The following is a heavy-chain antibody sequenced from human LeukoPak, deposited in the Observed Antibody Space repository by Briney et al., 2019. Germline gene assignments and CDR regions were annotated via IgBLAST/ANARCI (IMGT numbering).Heavy chain of an antibody. V-gene: IGHV4-59*08. CDR3: ARLVGYCSSTSCYRPFDI. Sequence: SETLSLTCTVSGGSISSYYWSWIRQPPGKGLEWIGYIYYSGSTNYNPSLTSRVTISVDTSKNQFSLKLSSVTAADTAVYYCARLVGYCSSTSCYRPFDIWGQGTMVTVSS. D-gene: IGHD2-2*01. J-gene: IGHJ3*02. CDR1: GGSISSYY. CDR2: IYYSGST.